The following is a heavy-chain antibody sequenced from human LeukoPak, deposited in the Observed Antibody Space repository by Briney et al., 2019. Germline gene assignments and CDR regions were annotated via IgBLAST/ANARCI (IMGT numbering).Heavy chain of an antibody. V-gene: IGHV1-69*13. CDR2: IIPIFGTA. D-gene: IGHD2-21*02. J-gene: IGHJ1*01. Sequence: GASVKVSCKASGGTFSSYAISWVRQAPGQGLEWMGGIIPIFGTANYAQKFQGRVTITADESTSTAYMELSSLRSEDTAVYYCASFYCGGDCYPPPSNFQHWGQGTLVTVSS. CDR3: ASFYCGGDCYPPPSNFQH. CDR1: GGTFSSYA.